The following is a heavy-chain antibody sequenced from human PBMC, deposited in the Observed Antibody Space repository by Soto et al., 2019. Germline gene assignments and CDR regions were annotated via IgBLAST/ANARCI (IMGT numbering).Heavy chain of an antibody. V-gene: IGHV3-23*01. Sequence: GGSLRLSCAASGFTFSSYAMSWVRQAPGKGLEWVSAISGSGGSTYYADSVKGRFTISRDNSKNTLYLQMNSLRAEDTAVYYCAKALYGSGSYYYYYYMDVWGKGTTVTVSS. CDR2: ISGSGGST. D-gene: IGHD3-10*01. J-gene: IGHJ6*03. CDR1: GFTFSSYA. CDR3: AKALYGSGSYYYYYYMDV.